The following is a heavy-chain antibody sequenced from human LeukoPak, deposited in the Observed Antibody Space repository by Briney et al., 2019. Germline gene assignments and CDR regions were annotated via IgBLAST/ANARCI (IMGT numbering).Heavy chain of an antibody. D-gene: IGHD3-22*01. V-gene: IGHV3-30*03. J-gene: IGHJ4*02. CDR2: ISYDGSNK. Sequence: GGSLRLSCAASGLTFSSYGMHWVRQAPGKGLEWVAVISYDGSNKYYADSVKGRFTISRDNSKNTLYLQMNSLRAEDTAVYYCASEYYYDSSGYYYWGQGTLVTVSS. CDR3: ASEYYYDSSGYYY. CDR1: GLTFSSYG.